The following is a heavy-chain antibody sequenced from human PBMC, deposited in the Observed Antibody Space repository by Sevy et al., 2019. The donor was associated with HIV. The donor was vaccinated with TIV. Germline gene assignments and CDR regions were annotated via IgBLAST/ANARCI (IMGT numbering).Heavy chain of an antibody. V-gene: IGHV1-69*13. D-gene: IGHD3-10*01. CDR3: ASVILWFGVIGGRWFDP. Sequence: ASVKVSCKASGGTFSSYAISWVRQAPGQGLEWMGGIIPIFGTANYAQKFQGRVTITADESTSTAYMELSSLRSEDTAVYYCASVILWFGVIGGRWFDPWGQGTLVTVSS. CDR1: GGTFSSYA. CDR2: IIPIFGTA. J-gene: IGHJ5*02.